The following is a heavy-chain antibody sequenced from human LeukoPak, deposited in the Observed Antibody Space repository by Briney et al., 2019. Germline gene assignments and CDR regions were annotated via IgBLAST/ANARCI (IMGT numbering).Heavy chain of an antibody. CDR1: GFTFSSYA. D-gene: IGHD2-15*01. V-gene: IGHV3-30-3*01. J-gene: IGHJ6*03. CDR2: ISYDGSNK. CDR3: ARDWQLLSYYYYYMDV. Sequence: GRSLRLSCAASGFTFSSYAMHWVRQAPGKGLEWVAVISYDGSNKYYADSVKGRFTISRDNSKNTLYPQMNSPRAEDTAVYYCARDWQLLSYYYYYMDVWGKGTTVTVSS.